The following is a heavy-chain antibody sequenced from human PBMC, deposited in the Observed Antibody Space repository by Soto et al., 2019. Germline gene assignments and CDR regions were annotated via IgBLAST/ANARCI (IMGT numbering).Heavy chain of an antibody. CDR1: GYTFTSYY. CDR3: ARDYGYYYGSGSYFSWFDP. CDR2: INPSGGST. Sequence: VASVKVSCKASGYTFTSYYMHWVRQAPGQGLEWMGIINPSGGSTSYAQKFQGRVTMTRDTSTSTVYMELSSLRSEDTAVYYCARDYGYYYGSGSYFSWFDPWGQGTLVTVSS. J-gene: IGHJ5*02. D-gene: IGHD3-10*01. V-gene: IGHV1-46*01.